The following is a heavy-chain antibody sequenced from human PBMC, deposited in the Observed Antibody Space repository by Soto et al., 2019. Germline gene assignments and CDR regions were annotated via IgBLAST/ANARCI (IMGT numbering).Heavy chain of an antibody. Sequence: PGGSLRLSCAPSGFTFSSYAMSWVRQAPGKGLEWVSAISGSGGSTYYADSVKGRFTISRDNSKNTLYLQMNSLRAEDTAVYYCAKDQPPHYHLPDYFDYWGQGTLVTVSS. V-gene: IGHV3-23*01. D-gene: IGHD2-2*01. CDR2: ISGSGGST. CDR3: AKDQPPHYHLPDYFDY. CDR1: GFTFSSYA. J-gene: IGHJ4*02.